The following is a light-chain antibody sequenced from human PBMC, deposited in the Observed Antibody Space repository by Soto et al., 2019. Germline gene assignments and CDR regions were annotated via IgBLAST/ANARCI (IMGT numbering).Light chain of an antibody. CDR2: KGT. V-gene: IGLV2-14*02. CDR1: SSDVGAYNS. CDR3: CSYRSGGRFV. Sequence: QSALAQPASVSGSPGQSITISCTGTSSDVGAYNSVSWYQQHPHRAPQVIIYKGTQRPSGVSNRFSGSTSGNAASLTTSALQADDEADYFCCSYRSGGRFVVGRGTNVTV. J-gene: IGLJ1*01.